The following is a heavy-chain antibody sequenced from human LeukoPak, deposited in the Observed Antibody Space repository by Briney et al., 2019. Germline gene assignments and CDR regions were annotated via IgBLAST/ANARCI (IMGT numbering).Heavy chain of an antibody. J-gene: IGHJ3*02. D-gene: IGHD2-2*01. Sequence: GSLRLPCAASGFTFSKYSMKWVPQPPGKGAEGSGRLNDSGSTYYNPSLKSRVTISVDTSKNQFSLKLSAVTAADTAVYYCARGDCSSTSCYVGSDAFDIWGQGTVLTV. V-gene: IGHV4-34*01. CDR3: ARGDCSSTSCYVGSDAFDI. CDR1: GFTFSKYS. CDR2: LNDSGST.